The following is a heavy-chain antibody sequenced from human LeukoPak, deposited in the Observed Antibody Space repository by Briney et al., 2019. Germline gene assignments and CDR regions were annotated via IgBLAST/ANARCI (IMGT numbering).Heavy chain of an antibody. V-gene: IGHV4-30-4*08. Sequence: SWIRQPPGKGLEWIGYIYYSGSTYYNPSLKSRVTISVDTSKNQFSLKLSSVTAADTAVYYCASTFGGVKLWGQGTLVTVSS. J-gene: IGHJ4*02. CDR2: IYYSGST. CDR3: ASTFGGVKL. D-gene: IGHD3-16*01.